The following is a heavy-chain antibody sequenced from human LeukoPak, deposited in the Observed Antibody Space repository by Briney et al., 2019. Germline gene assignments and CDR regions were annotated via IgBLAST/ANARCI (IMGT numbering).Heavy chain of an antibody. V-gene: IGHV4-38-2*02. D-gene: IGHD3-10*01. CDR3: ASLYGSGFSFDY. CDR2: IYHSGST. J-gene: IGHJ4*02. Sequence: SETLSLICTVSGSSISSGYYWGWIRQPPGKGLEWIGNIYHSGSTYYNPSLKSRVTISVDTSKNHFSLKLTSVTAADTAMYYCASLYGSGFSFDYWGQGTLVTVSS. CDR1: GSSISSGYY.